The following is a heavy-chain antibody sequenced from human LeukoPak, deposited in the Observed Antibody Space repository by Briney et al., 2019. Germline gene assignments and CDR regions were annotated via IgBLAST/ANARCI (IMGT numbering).Heavy chain of an antibody. D-gene: IGHD3-22*01. CDR2: SRNKPSGYTT. Sequence: PGGSLRLSCAASGFTLSDHYVAWVRQAPGKGLEWIGRSRNKPSGYTTEYAASVKGRFTISRDDSKNSLYLQMNSLKTEDTAVYYCVRSDSSGYCDYWGQGTLVTVSS. J-gene: IGHJ4*02. CDR3: VRSDSSGYCDY. V-gene: IGHV3-72*01. CDR1: GFTLSDHY.